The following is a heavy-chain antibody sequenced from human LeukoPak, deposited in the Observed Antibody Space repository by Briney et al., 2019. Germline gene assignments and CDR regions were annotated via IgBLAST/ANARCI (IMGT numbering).Heavy chain of an antibody. Sequence: TSETLSLTCAVSGGSISSSHWWSWVRQSPGKGLEWIGNTYHSDYTNYNPSLKSRATISVDKSKNQLSLKVISVTAADTAIYYCARDNKSTADAFDIWGQGTMVTVSS. J-gene: IGHJ3*02. CDR1: GGSISSSHW. CDR3: ARDNKSTADAFDI. V-gene: IGHV4-4*02. CDR2: TYHSDYT. D-gene: IGHD5/OR15-5a*01.